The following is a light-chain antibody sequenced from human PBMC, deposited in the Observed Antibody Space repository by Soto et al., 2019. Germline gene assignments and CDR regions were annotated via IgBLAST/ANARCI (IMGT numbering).Light chain of an antibody. CDR2: GAS. CDR1: QSVSSRY. V-gene: IGKV3-20*01. J-gene: IGKJ5*01. Sequence: EIELTQSPGTLSLSPGARAPLSCRARQSVSSRYLAWYQQNPGQAPRLLIYGASSRATGIPDRFSGGGSGTDFTLTISSLQSEDFAVYYCQQYNNWPPITFGQGTRLEIK. CDR3: QQYNNWPPIT.